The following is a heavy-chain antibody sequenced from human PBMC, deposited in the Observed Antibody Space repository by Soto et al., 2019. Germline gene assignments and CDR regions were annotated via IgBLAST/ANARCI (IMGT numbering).Heavy chain of an antibody. CDR2: IYHGST. J-gene: IGHJ3*02. V-gene: IGHV4-30-2*01. CDR1: GGSISSGGYS. Sequence: SETLSLTCTVSGGSISSGGYSWSWIRQPPGKGLEWIGYIYHGSTYYNPSLKSRVTISVDRSKNQFSLKLSSVTAADTAVYYCVGSSGYYSGAFDIWAQGTMVTVSS. D-gene: IGHD3-22*01. CDR3: VGSSGYYSGAFDI.